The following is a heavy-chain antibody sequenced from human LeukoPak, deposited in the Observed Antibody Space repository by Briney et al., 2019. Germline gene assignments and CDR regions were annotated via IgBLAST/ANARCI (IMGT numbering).Heavy chain of an antibody. CDR1: GYTLTELS. Sequence: ASVKVSCKVSGYTLTELSMHWVRQAPGKGLEWMGGFDPEDVETIYAQKFQGRVTMTEDTSTDTAYMELSSLRSEDTAVYYCATGDSSGWWFDYWGQGALVTVSS. CDR2: FDPEDVET. D-gene: IGHD6-13*01. CDR3: ATGDSSGWWFDY. V-gene: IGHV1-24*01. J-gene: IGHJ4*02.